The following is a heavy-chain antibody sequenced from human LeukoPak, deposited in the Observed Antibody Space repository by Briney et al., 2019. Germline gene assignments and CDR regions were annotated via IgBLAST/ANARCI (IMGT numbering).Heavy chain of an antibody. CDR2: SYHSGST. D-gene: IGHD4/OR15-4a*01. CDR3: ASSALTMIDY. V-gene: IGHV4-30-2*01. CDR1: GGSISSGGYY. J-gene: IGHJ4*02. Sequence: PSETLSLTCTVSGGSISSGGYYWSWIRQPPGKGLEWIGYSYHSGSTYYNPSLKSRVTISVDRSKNQFSLKLSSVTAADTAVYYCASSALTMIDYWGQGTLVTVSS.